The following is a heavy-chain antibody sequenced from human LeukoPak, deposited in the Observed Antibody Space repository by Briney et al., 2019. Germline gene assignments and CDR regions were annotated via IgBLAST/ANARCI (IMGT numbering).Heavy chain of an antibody. J-gene: IGHJ4*02. CDR3: ARGRGWTYDS. V-gene: IGHV3-7*04. Sequence: GGSLRLSCAASGFTFTNDFMTWVRQAPGKGPEWVANMRVDGSDIHYADSVKGRFTISSDNARNSLYLQMNTLRADDTAVYYCARGRGWTYDSWGRGTLVTVSS. CDR2: MRVDGSDI. CDR1: GFTFTNDF. D-gene: IGHD6-19*01.